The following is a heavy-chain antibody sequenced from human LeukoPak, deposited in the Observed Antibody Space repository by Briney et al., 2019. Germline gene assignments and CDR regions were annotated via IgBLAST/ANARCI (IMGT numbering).Heavy chain of an antibody. V-gene: IGHV3-21*01. D-gene: IGHD3-10*02. CDR3: AELGITMIGGV. J-gene: IGHJ6*04. CDR1: GFTFSSYS. CDR2: ISSGSSYI. Sequence: EGSLRLSCAASGFTFSSYSMNWVRQAPGKGLEWVSFISSGSSYIYYADSVKGRFTISRDNAKNSLYLQMNSLRAEDTAVYYCAELGITMIGGVWGKGTTVTISS.